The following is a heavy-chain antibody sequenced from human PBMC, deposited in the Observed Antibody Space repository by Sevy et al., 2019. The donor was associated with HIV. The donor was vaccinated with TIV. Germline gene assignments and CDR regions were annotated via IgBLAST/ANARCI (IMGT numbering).Heavy chain of an antibody. CDR1: GFTFSSYE. J-gene: IGHJ4*02. Sequence: GGSLGLSCAASGFTFSSYEMNWVHQAPGKGLEWVSYISNSGTTISYSDSVRGRFSISRDNARNSLYLQMNSLRAEDTAVYYCARDLPPSATTVAHFDYWGQGTLVTVSS. D-gene: IGHD4-17*01. V-gene: IGHV3-48*03. CDR2: ISNSGTTI. CDR3: ARDLPPSATTVAHFDY.